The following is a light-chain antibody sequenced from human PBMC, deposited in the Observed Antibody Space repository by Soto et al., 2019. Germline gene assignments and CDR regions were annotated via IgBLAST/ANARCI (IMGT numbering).Light chain of an antibody. Sequence: EIVLTQSPATLSLSPGERATLSCRASQSVNSYLAWYQQKPGQAPRLLIYDASSRATGIPARFSGSGSGTDFTRTISSLEPEDFAVYYCQQRSNWPPVFTFGPGTKVDIK. CDR1: QSVNSY. V-gene: IGKV3-11*01. CDR3: QQRSNWPPVFT. J-gene: IGKJ3*01. CDR2: DAS.